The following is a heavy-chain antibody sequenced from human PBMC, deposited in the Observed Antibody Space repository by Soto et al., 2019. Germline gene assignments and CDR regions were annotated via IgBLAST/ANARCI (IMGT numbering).Heavy chain of an antibody. Sequence: QDQLVQSGAEVKKPGSSVKVSCKAFGGPFSSHTFSWVRQAPGQGLEWMGRIIPALGTTTYAQKFQGRVTITADESVTTVYMELNSLRTEDTAVYYCARPDFGDCWYFDLWGRGTLVTVSS. CDR3: ARPDFGDCWYFDL. V-gene: IGHV1-69*08. CDR2: IIPALGTT. CDR1: GGPFSSHT. J-gene: IGHJ2*01. D-gene: IGHD4-17*01.